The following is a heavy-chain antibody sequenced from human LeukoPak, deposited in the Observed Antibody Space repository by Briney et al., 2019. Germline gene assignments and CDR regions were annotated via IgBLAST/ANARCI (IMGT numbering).Heavy chain of an antibody. V-gene: IGHV4-30-2*01. CDR3: ASVYDSSGYYPF. D-gene: IGHD3-22*01. CDR2: IYHSGST. CDR1: GGSISSGGYS. Sequence: PSQTLSLTCAVSGGSISSGGYSWSWIRQPPGKGLEWIGYIYHSGSTYYNPSLKSRVTISVDRSKNQFSLKLSSVTAADTAVYYCASVYDSSGYYPFWGQGTLVTVSS. J-gene: IGHJ4*02.